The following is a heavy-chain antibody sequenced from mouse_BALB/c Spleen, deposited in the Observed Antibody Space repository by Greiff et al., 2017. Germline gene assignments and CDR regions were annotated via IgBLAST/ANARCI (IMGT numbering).Heavy chain of an antibody. Sequence: EVKLQESGGGLVQPGGSLKLSCAASGFTFSSYTMSWVRQTPEKRLEWVAYISNGGGSTYYPDTVKGRFTISRDNAKNTLYLQMSSLKSEDTAMYYCARHDYDDYFDYWGQGTTLTVSS. V-gene: IGHV5-12-2*01. D-gene: IGHD2-4*01. CDR2: ISNGGGST. J-gene: IGHJ2*01. CDR3: ARHDYDDYFDY. CDR1: GFTFSSYT.